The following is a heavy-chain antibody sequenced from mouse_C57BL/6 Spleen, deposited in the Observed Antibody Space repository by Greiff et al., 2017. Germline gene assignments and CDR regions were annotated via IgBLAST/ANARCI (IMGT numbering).Heavy chain of an antibody. V-gene: IGHV1-9*01. CDR2: ILPGSGST. J-gene: IGHJ2*01. Sequence: VQLQQSGPELVKPGASVKISCKASGYTFTDYYINWVKQRPGQGLEWIGEILPGSGSTNYNEKFKGKATFTADTSSNTAYMQLSSLTTEDSAIYYCARWSVLDYWGQGTTLTVSS. CDR3: ARWSVLDY. CDR1: GYTFTDYY.